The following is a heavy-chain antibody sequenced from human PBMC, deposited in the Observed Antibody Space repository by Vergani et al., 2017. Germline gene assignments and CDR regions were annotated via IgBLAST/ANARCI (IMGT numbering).Heavy chain of an antibody. Sequence: QVQLQESGPGLVKPSQTLSLTCTVSGGSISSGDYYWSWIRQPPGKGLEWIGYIYYSGSTYYNPSLKSRVTISVDTSKNQFSLKLSSVTAADTAVYYCASGKYYSDSTSHFRGGYFDVWGRGTLVTVPS. CDR1: GGSISSGDYY. CDR3: ASGKYYSDSTSHFRGGYFDV. J-gene: IGHJ2*01. CDR2: IYYSGST. V-gene: IGHV4-30-4*08. D-gene: IGHD3-16*01.